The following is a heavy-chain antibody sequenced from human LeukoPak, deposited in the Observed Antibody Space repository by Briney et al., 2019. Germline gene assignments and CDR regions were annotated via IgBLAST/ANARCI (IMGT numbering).Heavy chain of an antibody. J-gene: IGHJ5*02. CDR1: GLNLTTYA. D-gene: IGHD1-1*01. CDR3: AKDRTGTTGADWFDP. Sequence: GGSLRLSCAASGLNLTTYAMGWVRQAPGKGLEWVSVISDRGDSTYYGDSVKGRFTISRDNSKNTLYLQMNSLRAEDTAVYCCAKDRTGTTGADWFDPWGQETLVTVSS. CDR2: ISDRGDST. V-gene: IGHV3-23*01.